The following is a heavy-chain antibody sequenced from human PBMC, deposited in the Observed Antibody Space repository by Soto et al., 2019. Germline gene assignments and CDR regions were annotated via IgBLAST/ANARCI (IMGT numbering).Heavy chain of an antibody. D-gene: IGHD1-1*01. CDR1: GDSVSSNSAG. Sequence: SQTLSLTCDISGDSVSSNSAGWNWIRQTPWRGLEWLGRTYYKSKWYYTYAASVKSRITVSPDTSKNQFSLQLTSVAPEDTAVYYCARGSWDDVSGHYYMDVWDKGTTVTVSS. J-gene: IGHJ6*03. CDR3: ARGSWDDVSGHYYMDV. V-gene: IGHV6-1*01. CDR2: TYYKSKWYY.